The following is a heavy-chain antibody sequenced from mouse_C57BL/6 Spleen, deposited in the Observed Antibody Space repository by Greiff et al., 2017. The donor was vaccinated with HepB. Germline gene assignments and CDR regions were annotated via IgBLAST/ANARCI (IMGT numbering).Heavy chain of an antibody. CDR1: GYAFSSSW. CDR3: ARCFYSNYFDY. Sequence: VQLQQSGPELVKPGASVKISCKASGYAFSSSWMNWVKQRPGKGLEWIGRIYPGAGDTNYNGKFKGKATLTADKSSSTAYMQLSSLTSEDSAVYFCARCFYSNYFDYWGQGTTLTVSS. CDR2: IYPGAGDT. D-gene: IGHD2-5*01. V-gene: IGHV1-82*01. J-gene: IGHJ2*01.